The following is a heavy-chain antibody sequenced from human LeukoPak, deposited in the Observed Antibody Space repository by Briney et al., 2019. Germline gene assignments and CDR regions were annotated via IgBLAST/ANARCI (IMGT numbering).Heavy chain of an antibody. V-gene: IGHV3-23*01. CDR2: ISGSGGST. Sequence: GGSLRLSCAASGFTFSSYAMSWVRQAPGKGLEWVSAISGSGGSTYYADSVKGRFTISRDNAKNSLYLQMNSLRAEDTAVYYCARVAVPLYYYYMDVWGKGTTVTVSS. CDR3: ARVAVPLYYYYMDV. CDR1: GFTFSSYA. J-gene: IGHJ6*03.